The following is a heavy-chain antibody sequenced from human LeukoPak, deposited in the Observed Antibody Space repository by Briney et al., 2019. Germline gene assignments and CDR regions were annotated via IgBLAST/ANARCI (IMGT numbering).Heavy chain of an antibody. CDR2: TYYRSKWYN. V-gene: IGHV6-1*01. Sequence: SQTLSLTYAISGDSVSSNSAAWNWIRQSPSRGLEWLGRTYYRSKWYNDYAVSVKSRITINPDTSKNQFSLQLNSVTPEDTAVYYCVESFYDYGDYVFGYWGQGTLVIVSS. CDR3: VESFYDYGDYVFGY. CDR1: GDSVSSNSAA. J-gene: IGHJ4*02. D-gene: IGHD4-17*01.